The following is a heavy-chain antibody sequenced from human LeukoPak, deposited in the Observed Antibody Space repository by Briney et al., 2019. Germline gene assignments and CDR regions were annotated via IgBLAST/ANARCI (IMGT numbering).Heavy chain of an antibody. CDR2: ISHIGST. V-gene: IGHV4-59*11. CDR1: GASISGHY. J-gene: IGHJ3*02. D-gene: IGHD1-14*01. CDR3: ARDRISINALDM. Sequence: SETLSLTCTVSGASISGHYLTWLRQPPGKGLEWIGYISHIGSTNYNPSLKSRVTISVVTSKNQFSLKLTSVTAADTAVYYCARDRISINALDMWGQGTVVTVSS.